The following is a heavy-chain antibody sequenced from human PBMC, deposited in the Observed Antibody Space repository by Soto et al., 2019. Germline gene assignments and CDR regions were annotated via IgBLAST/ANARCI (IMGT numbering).Heavy chain of an antibody. CDR2: INPDSGAT. J-gene: IGHJ5*02. CDR3: ARGEGSGSPLKDNWFDP. Sequence: GASVKVSCKASGYTFTGYYIHWVRQAPGQGLEWMGWINPDSGATYYVQKFQGWVTMTRDTSISTAYIEVTRLRSDDTAVYYCARGEGSGSPLKDNWFDPWGQGALVTVSS. D-gene: IGHD6-19*01. CDR1: GYTFTGYY. V-gene: IGHV1-2*04.